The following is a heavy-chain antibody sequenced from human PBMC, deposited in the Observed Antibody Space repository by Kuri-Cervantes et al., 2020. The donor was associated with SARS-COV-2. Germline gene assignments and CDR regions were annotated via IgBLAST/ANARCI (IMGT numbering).Heavy chain of an antibody. J-gene: IGHJ3*02. CDR2: ISSSGSTI. Sequence: GGSLRLSCAASGFTFSSYSMSWVRQAPGKGLEWVSYISSSGSTIYYADSVKGRFTISRDNAKNSLYLQMNSLRAEDTAVYYCARDSITMVQGVTSDAFDIWGQGTMVTVSS. CDR3: ARDSITMVQGVTSDAFDI. CDR1: GFTFSSYS. D-gene: IGHD3-10*01. V-gene: IGHV3-48*04.